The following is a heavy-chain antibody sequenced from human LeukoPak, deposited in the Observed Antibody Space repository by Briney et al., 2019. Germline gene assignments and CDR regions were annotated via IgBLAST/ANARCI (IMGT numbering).Heavy chain of an antibody. CDR2: IYYSGST. J-gene: IGHJ3*02. Sequence: TSQTLSLTCTVSGGSISSGDYYWSWIRQPPGKGLEWIGYIYYSGSTYYNPSLKSRVTISVDTSKNQFSLKLSSVTAADTAVYYCARVMWGSAAFDIWGQGTMVTVSS. D-gene: IGHD7-27*01. V-gene: IGHV4-30-4*01. CDR1: GGSISSGDYY. CDR3: ARVMWGSAAFDI.